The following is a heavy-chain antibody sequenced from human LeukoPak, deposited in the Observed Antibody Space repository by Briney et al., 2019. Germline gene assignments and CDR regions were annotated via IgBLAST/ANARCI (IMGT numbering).Heavy chain of an antibody. CDR2: ISGGSVDK. CDR1: GFTLSSFT. CDR3: SRNLRVLAEYYFES. V-gene: IGHV3-23*01. Sequence: PGGSLRLSCAASGFTLSSFTMSWVRQAPGKGLEWVATISGGSVDKYYADSVKGRFTISRDNSKNTLYLHMNSLRADNTAVYYCSRNLRVLAEYYFESWGQGTLVIVSS. D-gene: IGHD1-7*01. J-gene: IGHJ4*02.